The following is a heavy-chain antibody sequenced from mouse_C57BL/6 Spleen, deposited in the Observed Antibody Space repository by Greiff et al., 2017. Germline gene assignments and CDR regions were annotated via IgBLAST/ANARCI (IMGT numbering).Heavy chain of an antibody. D-gene: IGHD1-1*01. CDR2: ISSGSSTI. CDR1: GFTFSDYG. J-gene: IGHJ1*03. Sequence: EVQGVESGGGLVKPGGSLKLSCAASGFTFSDYGMHWVRQAPEKGLEWVAYISSGSSTIYYADTVKGRFTISRDNAKNTLFLQMTSLRSEDTAMYYCARRITTVVADWYFDVWGTGTTVTVSS. CDR3: ARRITTVVADWYFDV. V-gene: IGHV5-17*01.